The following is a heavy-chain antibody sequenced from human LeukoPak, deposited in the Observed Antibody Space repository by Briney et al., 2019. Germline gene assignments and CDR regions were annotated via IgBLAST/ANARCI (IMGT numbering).Heavy chain of an antibody. D-gene: IGHD3-10*01. J-gene: IGHJ6*03. V-gene: IGHV4-4*02. CDR1: GGSISSSNW. Sequence: SETLSLTCAVSGGSISSSNWWSWVRQPPGKGLEWIGEIYHSGSTNCNPSLKSRVTISVDKSKNQFSLQLTSVTAADTAVYYCARVGDLFGAHRVRGLPPDYYYMDVWGKGTMVTVSS. CDR3: ARVGDLFGAHRVRGLPPDYYYMDV. CDR2: IYHSGST.